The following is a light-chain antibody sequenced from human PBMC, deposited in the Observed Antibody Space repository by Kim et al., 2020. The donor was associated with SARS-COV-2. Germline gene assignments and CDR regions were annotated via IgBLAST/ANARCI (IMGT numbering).Light chain of an antibody. J-gene: IGKJ1*01. CDR2: KVT. Sequence: DVVMTQSPLSPPVTLGQPASISCRSSHSLLHTDGNTHLSWFQQRPGQSPRRLIYKVTNRDAGFPDRFSGSGSGTDFTLKISGMEAGEVGSYCWAHGTHWRWTVRQGTKVDI. V-gene: IGKV2-30*02. CDR3: AHGTHWRWT. CDR1: HSLLHTDGNTH.